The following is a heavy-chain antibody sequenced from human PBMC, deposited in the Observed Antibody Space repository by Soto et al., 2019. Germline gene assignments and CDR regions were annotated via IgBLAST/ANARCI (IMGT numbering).Heavy chain of an antibody. CDR2: IYTGNGNT. Sequence: QVQLVQSGAEVKKPGASVKVSCKASGYTFTSYAMHWVRQAPGQRLEWMGWIYTGNGNTKYSQKFQGRVTITRDTSASTAYMELNSLRSEDTAVYYCVSGDRRNYWGQGTLVTVSS. D-gene: IGHD3-10*01. J-gene: IGHJ4*02. CDR3: VSGDRRNY. V-gene: IGHV1-3*04. CDR1: GYTFTSYA.